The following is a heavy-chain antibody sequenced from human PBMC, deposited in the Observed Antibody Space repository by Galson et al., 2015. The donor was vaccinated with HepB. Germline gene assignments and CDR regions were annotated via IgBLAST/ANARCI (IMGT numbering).Heavy chain of an antibody. CDR1: GGSFSGYC. J-gene: IGHJ1*01. CDR2: ISHSGDT. D-gene: IGHD3-22*01. CDR3: ALMESSGYRFAEYLQH. Sequence: ETLSLTCAVDGGSFSGYCWNWIRQPPGKGLEWIGEISHSGDTKYDPSLGSRVTISVDTSKTQVYLKLSFVTAADTAVYYCALMESSGYRFAEYLQHWGQGTLVAVSS. V-gene: IGHV4-34*01.